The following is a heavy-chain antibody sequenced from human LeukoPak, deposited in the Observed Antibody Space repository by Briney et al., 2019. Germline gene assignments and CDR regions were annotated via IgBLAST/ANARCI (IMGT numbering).Heavy chain of an antibody. CDR3: ARDGHIAAAGIYYYYYMDV. J-gene: IGHJ6*03. D-gene: IGHD6-13*01. CDR1: GFTFDDYG. V-gene: IGHV3-20*04. Sequence: GGSLRLSCAASGFTFDDYGMSWVRQASGKGLEWVSGINWNGGSTGYADSVKGRFTISRDNAKNSLYLQMSSLRAEDTALYYCARDGHIAAAGIYYYYYMDVWGKGTTVTVSS. CDR2: INWNGGST.